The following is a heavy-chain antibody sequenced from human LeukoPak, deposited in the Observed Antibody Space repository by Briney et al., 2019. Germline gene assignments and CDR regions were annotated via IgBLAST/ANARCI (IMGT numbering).Heavy chain of an antibody. CDR2: ISSSGSTI. D-gene: IGHD1-26*01. Sequence: GGSLRLSCAASGFTFSSYEMNWVRQAPGKGLEWVSYISSSGSTIYYADSVKGRFTMSRDNTKKSVYLQMNSLRADDTALYFCVKNGGNYASNWGQGTLVVVSS. CDR3: VKNGGNYASN. J-gene: IGHJ4*02. CDR1: GFTFSSYE. V-gene: IGHV3-48*03.